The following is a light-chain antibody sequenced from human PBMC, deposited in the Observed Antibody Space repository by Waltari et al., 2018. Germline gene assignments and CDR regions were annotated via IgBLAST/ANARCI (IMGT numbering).Light chain of an antibody. Sequence: QSALTQPASVSGSPGQSITIPCTGTSSDAGRYNSVSWYQDHPGQGPKVIIYDVSDRPSGVSARFSGSKSGNTASLTISGLQAEDEADYYCSSQSSNNVVLFGGGTKVTVL. V-gene: IGLV2-14*03. J-gene: IGLJ3*02. CDR2: DVS. CDR3: SSQSSNNVVL. CDR1: SSDAGRYNS.